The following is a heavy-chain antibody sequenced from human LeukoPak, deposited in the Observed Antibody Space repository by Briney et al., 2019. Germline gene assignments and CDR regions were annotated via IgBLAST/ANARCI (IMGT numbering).Heavy chain of an antibody. CDR3: ARDKGTFWSGPTTYFDY. CDR2: MYYSGST. V-gene: IGHV4-59*01. J-gene: IGHJ4*02. CDR1: GGSISSYY. D-gene: IGHD3-3*01. Sequence: SETLSLTCTVSGGSISSYYWSWIRQPPGKGLEWIGYMYYSGSTNYNPSLKSRVTISVDMSKNQVSLKLSSVTAADTAVYYCARDKGTFWSGPTTYFDYWGQGTLVTVSS.